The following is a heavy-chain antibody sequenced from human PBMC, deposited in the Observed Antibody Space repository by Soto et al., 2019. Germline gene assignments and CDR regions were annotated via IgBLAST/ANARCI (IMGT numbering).Heavy chain of an antibody. V-gene: IGHV1-18*04. CDR1: GYTFSTYG. CDR2: ISPYNGNT. D-gene: IGHD2-2*01. J-gene: IGHJ5*02. CDR3: ARYSSTSDNWFDP. Sequence: ASVKVSCKTSGYTFSTYGISWVRQAPGQGLEWMGWISPYNGNTNYAQKLRGRVTMTTDTSTSTAYMELRSLRSDDTAVYYCARYSSTSDNWFDPWGQGTLVTVSS.